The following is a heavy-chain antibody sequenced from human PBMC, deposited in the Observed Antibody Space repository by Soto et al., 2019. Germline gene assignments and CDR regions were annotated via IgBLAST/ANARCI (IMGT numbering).Heavy chain of an antibody. CDR2: ISSNSGTI. CDR3: ARDWYYYGSGSYYPFDY. D-gene: IGHD3-10*01. Sequence: PGGSLRLSCAPSGFIFTSYAMNWVRQAPGKGLEWVSYISSNSGTIYYTDSVKGRFTISRDNTKNSLYPQMNSLRDEDTAVYYCARDWYYYGSGSYYPFDYWGQGTLVTVSS. V-gene: IGHV3-48*02. CDR1: GFIFTSYA. J-gene: IGHJ4*02.